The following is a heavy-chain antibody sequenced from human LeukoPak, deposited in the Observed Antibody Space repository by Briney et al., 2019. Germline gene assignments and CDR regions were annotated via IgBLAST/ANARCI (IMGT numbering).Heavy chain of an antibody. D-gene: IGHD5-18*01. CDR1: GGSISSYY. CDR3: ARGHSYGYGWFDP. J-gene: IGHJ5*02. Sequence: PSESLSLTCTVSGGSISSYYWSWSRQPPGKGLEWIGYIYSSGSTNYNPSLKSRVTISVDTSKNQLSLKLSSVTAADTAVYYCARGHSYGYGWFDPWGQGTLVTVSS. CDR2: IYSSGST. V-gene: IGHV4-59*01.